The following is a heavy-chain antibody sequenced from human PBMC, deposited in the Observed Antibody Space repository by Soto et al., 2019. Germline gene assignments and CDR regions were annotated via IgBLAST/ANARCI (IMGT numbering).Heavy chain of an antibody. CDR2: INTDGSSR. Sequence: EVQLVESGGGLVQPGGSLRLSCEVSGFIFSSYWMHWVRQAPGKGLVWVSRINTDGSSRTYADSVEGRFTISRDNAKNTLYLQIDRLRDEDTAVYFGVRGINDWIGVDYWGQGTLATVSS. V-gene: IGHV3-74*01. CDR3: VRGINDWIGVDY. D-gene: IGHD2-21*01. CDR1: GFIFSSYW. J-gene: IGHJ4*02.